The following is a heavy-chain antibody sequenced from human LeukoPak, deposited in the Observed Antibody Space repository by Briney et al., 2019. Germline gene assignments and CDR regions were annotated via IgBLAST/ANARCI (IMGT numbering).Heavy chain of an antibody. Sequence: GGSLRLSCAASGFTFSDFTMNWVRQAPGKGLEWVSSISSSSSYIYYADSVKGRFTISRDNSKNTLYLQMNSLRAEDTAVYYCAKESHGGNSGFDYWGQGTLVTVSS. CDR2: ISSSSSYI. CDR3: AKESHGGNSGFDY. D-gene: IGHD4-23*01. V-gene: IGHV3-21*04. CDR1: GFTFSDFT. J-gene: IGHJ4*02.